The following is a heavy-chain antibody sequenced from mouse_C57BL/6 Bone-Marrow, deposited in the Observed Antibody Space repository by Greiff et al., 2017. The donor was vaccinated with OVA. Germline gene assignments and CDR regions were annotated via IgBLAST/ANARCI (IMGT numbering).Heavy chain of an antibody. CDR2: ISDGGSYT. CDR1: GFTFSSYA. D-gene: IGHD1-1*01. CDR3: ARGGYGKDFDV. J-gene: IGHJ1*03. V-gene: IGHV5-4*03. Sequence: EVKVVESGGGLVQPGGSMKLSCVASGFTFSSYAMSWVRQTPEKRLEWVATISDGGSYTYYPDNVKGRFTISRDNAKNNLYLQMSHLKSEDTAMYYCARGGYGKDFDVWGTGTTVTVSS.